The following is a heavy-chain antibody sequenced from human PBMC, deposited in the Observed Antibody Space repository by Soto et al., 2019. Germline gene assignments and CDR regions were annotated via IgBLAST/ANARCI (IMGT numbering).Heavy chain of an antibody. J-gene: IGHJ5*02. D-gene: IGHD3-9*01. V-gene: IGHV1-2*02. CDR3: TTLRLDP. CDR2: VNPNTGVP. Sequence: GASVKVSCKASGYTFTAFYMNWVRQAPGQGLEWMGWVNPNTGVPKYAQKFQGRVTMTRDTSINAAYMELSGLTSDDTAVYYCTTLRLDPWGQGTLVTVSS. CDR1: GYTFTAFY.